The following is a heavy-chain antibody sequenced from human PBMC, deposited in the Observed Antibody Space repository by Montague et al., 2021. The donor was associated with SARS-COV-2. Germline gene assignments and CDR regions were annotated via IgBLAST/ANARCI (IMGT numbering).Heavy chain of an antibody. D-gene: IGHD5-12*01. V-gene: IGHV4-39*07. J-gene: IGHJ2*01. CDR3: ARTTWLRGYFDL. CDR1: GGSIRSSSYY. Sequence: SETLSLTCTVSGGSIRSSSYYWGWIRQPPGKGLECIGSIYYSGSTYYNPSLKSRVTISADTSKNHFSLKLSSVTAADTAVYYCARTTWLRGYFDLWGRGTLVTVSS. CDR2: IYYSGST.